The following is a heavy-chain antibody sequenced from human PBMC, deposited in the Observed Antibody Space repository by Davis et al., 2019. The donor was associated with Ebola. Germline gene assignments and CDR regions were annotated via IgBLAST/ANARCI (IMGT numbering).Heavy chain of an antibody. D-gene: IGHD2/OR15-2a*01. J-gene: IGHJ3*01. CDR2: YRTSADT. V-gene: IGHV3-23*01. Sequence: GESLKISCAASGFVFRNYVMSWVRQAPGKGLEWVSTYRTSADTYYADSVKGRFTISRDNSKNTLYLQMNGLRVEDTAIYYCAKDNRNIWSEVWGQGTMVTVSS. CDR3: AKDNRNIWSEV. CDR1: GFVFRNYV.